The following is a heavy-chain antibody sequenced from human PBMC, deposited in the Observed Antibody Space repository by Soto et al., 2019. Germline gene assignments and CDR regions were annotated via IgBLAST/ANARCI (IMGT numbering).Heavy chain of an antibody. CDR2: TYYRSTWYN. CDR1: GDSVSTNSAT. CDR3: TRLIGNSWLDS. Sequence: QVQLQPSGPGLVKPSQTLSLTCAISGDSVSTNSATWAWIRQSPSRALEWLGRTYYRSTWYNHSAVSLKVRTTINPDTSNNHLSLQLNSVTPDDTAVYYCTRLIGNSWLDSWGEGTLFTVSS. J-gene: IGHJ5*01. V-gene: IGHV6-1*01. D-gene: IGHD2-8*01.